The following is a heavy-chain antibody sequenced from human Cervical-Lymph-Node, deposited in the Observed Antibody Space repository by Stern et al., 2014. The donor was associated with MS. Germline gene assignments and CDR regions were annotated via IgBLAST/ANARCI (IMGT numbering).Heavy chain of an antibody. J-gene: IGHJ4*02. D-gene: IGHD4-17*01. CDR2: ISTNSTHT. Sequence: EMQLVESGGGLVKPGGSLRLSCDASGFSFSHYSINWVRQAPGKGVEWISSISTNSTHTYYADSVEGRFTISRDSAKDSVSLHMVSLRAEDTAVYYCARARVGDYARSPHFDSWGQGTLVTVSS. CDR1: GFSFSHYS. V-gene: IGHV3-21*01. CDR3: ARARVGDYARSPHFDS.